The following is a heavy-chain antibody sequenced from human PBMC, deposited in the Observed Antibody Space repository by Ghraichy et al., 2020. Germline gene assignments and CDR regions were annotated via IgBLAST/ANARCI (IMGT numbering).Heavy chain of an antibody. Sequence: SQTLSLTCSVSGDSVSSVNYYWSWIRQPPGQGLEWIGYIYFSGSTNYNLSLKSRVTISVDSSKNQFSLKLTSVTAADTAVDYCARIRAVSGAGIDYWGLGTRVTVSS. CDR3: ARIRAVSGAGIDY. V-gene: IGHV4-61*01. CDR1: GDSVSSVNYY. J-gene: IGHJ4*02. CDR2: IYFSGST. D-gene: IGHD6-19*01.